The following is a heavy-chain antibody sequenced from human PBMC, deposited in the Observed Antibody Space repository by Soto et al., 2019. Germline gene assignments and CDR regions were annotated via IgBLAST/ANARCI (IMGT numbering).Heavy chain of an antibody. Sequence: SETLSLTCTVSGGSISSYYWSWIRQPPGRGLEWIGFIYYAGSTKYNPSLNSRVTISVDTSKNQFSLTVTSVTAADTAVYYCARRIVATETFDPWGQGTLVTVSS. CDR1: GGSISSYY. J-gene: IGHJ5*02. V-gene: IGHV4-59*08. CDR3: ARRIVATETFDP. D-gene: IGHD5-12*01. CDR2: IYYAGST.